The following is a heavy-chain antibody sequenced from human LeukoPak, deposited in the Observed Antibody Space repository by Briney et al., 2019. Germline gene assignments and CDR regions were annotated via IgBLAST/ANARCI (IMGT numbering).Heavy chain of an antibody. CDR1: GYSFTSYW. CDR3: ARLEYSSSRSARGAFDI. J-gene: IGHJ3*02. CDR2: IYPGDSDT. D-gene: IGHD6-13*01. V-gene: IGHV5-51*01. Sequence: GESLKISCKGSGYSFTSYWIGWVRQMPGKGLEWMGIIYPGDSDTRYSPSFQGQVTISADKSISTAYLQWSSLKASDTAMYYCARLEYSSSRSARGAFDIWGQGTMVTVSS.